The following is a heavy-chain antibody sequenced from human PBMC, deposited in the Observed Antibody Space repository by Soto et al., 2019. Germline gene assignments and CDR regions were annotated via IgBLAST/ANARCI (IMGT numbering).Heavy chain of an antibody. V-gene: IGHV3-21*01. Sequence: EVQLVESGGGLVKPGGSLRLSCAASGFTFSSYSMNWVRQVPGKGLEWVSSITGSGSYVYYADSVKGRFTISRDNAENSLYLQMSSLRAEDTAVYYCAKDPNYDFWSGYSGSGWFDPWGQGTLVTVSS. CDR3: AKDPNYDFWSGYSGSGWFDP. CDR1: GFTFSSYS. J-gene: IGHJ5*02. CDR2: ITGSGSYV. D-gene: IGHD3-3*01.